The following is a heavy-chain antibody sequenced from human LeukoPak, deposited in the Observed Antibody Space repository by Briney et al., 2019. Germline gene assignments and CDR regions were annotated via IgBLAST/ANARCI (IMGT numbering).Heavy chain of an antibody. J-gene: IGHJ4*02. Sequence: SVKVSCKAFGGSFSRYAISWVRQAPGQGLEWMGGIIPIFGTANYAQKFQGRVTITADESTSTAYMELSSLRSEDTAVYYCARDLLIVGAMGYFDYWGQGTLVTVSS. CDR3: ARDLLIVGAMGYFDY. CDR2: IIPIFGTA. V-gene: IGHV1-69*13. D-gene: IGHD1-26*01. CDR1: GGSFSRYA.